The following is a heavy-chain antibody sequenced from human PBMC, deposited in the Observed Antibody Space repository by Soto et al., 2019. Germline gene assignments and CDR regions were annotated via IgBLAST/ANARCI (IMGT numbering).Heavy chain of an antibody. CDR1: GGTFSSYA. Sequence: QVQLVQSGAEVKKPGSSVKVSCKASGGTFSSYAISWVRQAPGQGLEWMGGIIPIFGTANYAQKFQGRVTITADESTSTAYMELSSLRSEDTAVYYCAGQTAATYYSGMDVWGQGTTVTVSS. V-gene: IGHV1-69*12. D-gene: IGHD2-15*01. CDR3: AGQTAATYYSGMDV. CDR2: IIPIFGTA. J-gene: IGHJ6*02.